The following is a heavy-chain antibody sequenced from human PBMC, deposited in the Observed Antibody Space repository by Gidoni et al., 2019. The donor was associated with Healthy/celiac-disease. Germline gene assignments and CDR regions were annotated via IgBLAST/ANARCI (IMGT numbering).Heavy chain of an antibody. J-gene: IGHJ4*02. CDR3: ARDSYGDTIDY. D-gene: IGHD4-17*01. V-gene: IGHV3-66*01. CDR1: GFTVSSNY. CDR2: IYSGGST. Sequence: EVQLVESGGGLVQPGGSLRLSCAASGFTVSSNYMGWVRQAPGNGLELVSVIYSGGSTYYAYAVKGRFTISRDNSKNTLYLQMNSLRAEDTAVYYCARDSYGDTIDYWGQGTLVTVSS.